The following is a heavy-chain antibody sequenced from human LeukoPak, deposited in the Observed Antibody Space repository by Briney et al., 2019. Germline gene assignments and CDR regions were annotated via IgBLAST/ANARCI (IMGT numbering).Heavy chain of an antibody. V-gene: IGHV3-30-3*01. CDR1: GFTFSSYA. CDR3: ARDNGGYQLLSWWFDP. Sequence: GGSLRLSCAASGFTFSSYAMHWVRQAPGKGLEWVAVISYDGSNKYYADSVKGRFTISRDNSKNTLYLQMNSPRAEDTAVYYCARDNGGYQLLSWWFDPWGQAPWSPSPQ. D-gene: IGHD2-2*01. J-gene: IGHJ5*02. CDR2: ISYDGSNK.